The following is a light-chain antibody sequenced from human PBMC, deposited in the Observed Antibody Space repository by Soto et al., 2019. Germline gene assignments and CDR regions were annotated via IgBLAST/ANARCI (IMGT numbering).Light chain of an antibody. J-gene: IGLJ1*01. CDR1: SNDVGGYNH. V-gene: IGLV2-14*01. Sequence: QSALTQPASVSGSPGQSITISCTGTSNDVGGYNHVSWYQQYPGKVPKLLIYNVSNRPSGVSDRFSGSKSGNTASLTISGLQDEEESDYFCTSSTSGSLYVFGSGTKVTV. CDR2: NVS. CDR3: TSSTSGSLYV.